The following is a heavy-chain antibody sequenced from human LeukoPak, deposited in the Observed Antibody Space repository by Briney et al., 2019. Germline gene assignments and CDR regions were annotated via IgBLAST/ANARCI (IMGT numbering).Heavy chain of an antibody. CDR3: ARDKNTAMGSYYFDY. J-gene: IGHJ4*02. V-gene: IGHV1-69*04. D-gene: IGHD5-18*01. Sequence: GASVKVSCKASGYTFTTYGIRWVRQAPGQGLEWMGRIIPILGIANYAQKFQGRVTITADKSTSTAYMELSSLRSDDTAVYYCARDKNTAMGSYYFDYWGQGTLVTVSS. CDR2: IIPILGIA. CDR1: GYTFTTYG.